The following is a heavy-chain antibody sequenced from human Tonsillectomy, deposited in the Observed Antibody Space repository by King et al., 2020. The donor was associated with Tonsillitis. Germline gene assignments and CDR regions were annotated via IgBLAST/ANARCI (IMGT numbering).Heavy chain of an antibody. CDR1: GFTFDDYA. J-gene: IGHJ4*02. V-gene: IGHV3-9*01. D-gene: IGHD6-6*01. CDR2: FSWNSGSI. Sequence: VQLVESGGGLVQPGRSLRLSCAASGFTFDDYAMHWVGPAPGKGLEWVSGFSWNSGSIGYADSVKGRFTISRYNAKNSLYLQMNSLRAEDTALYYCAKDTTVYSSSSIDYWGQGTLVTVSS. CDR3: AKDTTVYSSSSIDY.